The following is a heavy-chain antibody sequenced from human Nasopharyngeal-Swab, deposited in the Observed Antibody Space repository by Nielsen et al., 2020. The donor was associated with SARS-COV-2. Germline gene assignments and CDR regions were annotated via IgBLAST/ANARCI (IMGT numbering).Heavy chain of an antibody. J-gene: IGHJ6*02. D-gene: IGHD4-23*01. Sequence: GESLKISCAASGFTFDDYGMSWVRQAPGKGLEWVSGINWNGGSTGYADSVKGRFTISRDNSKNTLYLQMNSLRAEDTAVYYCAKVVSTVAHDYYYGMDVWGQGTTVTVSS. V-gene: IGHV3-20*04. CDR2: INWNGGST. CDR3: AKVVSTVAHDYYYGMDV. CDR1: GFTFDDYG.